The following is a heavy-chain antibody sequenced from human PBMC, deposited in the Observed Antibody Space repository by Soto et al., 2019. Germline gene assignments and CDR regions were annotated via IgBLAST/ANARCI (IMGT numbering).Heavy chain of an antibody. CDR1: GYTLTELS. D-gene: IGHD6-19*01. V-gene: IGHV1-24*01. J-gene: IGHJ4*02. CDR3: ATEYSSGWYDSPLGY. Sequence: QVQLVQSGAEVKKPGASVKVSCKVSGYTLTELSMHWVRQAPGKGLEWMGGFDPEDGETIYAQKFQGRVTMXXDXSXXTAYMELSSLRSEDTAVYYCATEYSSGWYDSPLGYWGQGTLVTVSS. CDR2: FDPEDGET.